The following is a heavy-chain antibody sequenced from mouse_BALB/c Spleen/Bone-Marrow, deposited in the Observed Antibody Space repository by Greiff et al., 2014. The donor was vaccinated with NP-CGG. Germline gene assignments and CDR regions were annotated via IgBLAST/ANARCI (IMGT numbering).Heavy chain of an antibody. V-gene: IGHV1-7*01. CDR2: INPSTGYT. CDR1: GYTFTNYW. CDR3: TRRAYGGSYGFAY. Sequence: QVQLKESGAELAKPGASVKMSCKASGYTFTNYWMHWVKQRPGQGLEWIGYINPSTGYTEYNQKFKDKATLTADKSSSTAYMRLSSLTSEDSSVFYCTRRAYGGSYGFAYWGQGTLVTVSA. D-gene: IGHD1-1*01. J-gene: IGHJ3*01.